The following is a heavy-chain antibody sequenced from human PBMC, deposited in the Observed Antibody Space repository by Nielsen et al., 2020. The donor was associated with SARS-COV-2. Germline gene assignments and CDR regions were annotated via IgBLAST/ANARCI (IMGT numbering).Heavy chain of an antibody. J-gene: IGHJ5*02. CDR2: INPSGGST. D-gene: IGHD2-2*01. V-gene: IGHV1-46*01. CDR1: GYTFTSYY. Sequence: ASVKVSCKASGYTFTSYYMHWVRQAPGQGLEWMGIINPSGGSTSYAQKFQGRVTMTRDTSTSTVYMELSSLRSEDTAVYHCARDGIRLGRFCSSTSRHLGCWFDPWGQGTLVTVSP. CDR3: ARDGIRLGRFCSSTSRHLGCWFDP.